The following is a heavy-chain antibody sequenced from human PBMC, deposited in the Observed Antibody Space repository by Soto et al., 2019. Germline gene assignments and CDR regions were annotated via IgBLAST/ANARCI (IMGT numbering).Heavy chain of an antibody. D-gene: IGHD3-3*01. Sequence: SETLSLTCTVSGGSISSSSYYWGWIRQPPGKGLEWIGSIYYSGSTYYNPSLKSRVTISVDTSKNQFSLKLSSVTAADTAVYYCARHLPAIFGVVPPLGNSYMDVWGKGTTVTVSS. V-gene: IGHV4-39*01. J-gene: IGHJ6*03. CDR1: GGSISSSSYY. CDR3: ARHLPAIFGVVPPLGNSYMDV. CDR2: IYYSGST.